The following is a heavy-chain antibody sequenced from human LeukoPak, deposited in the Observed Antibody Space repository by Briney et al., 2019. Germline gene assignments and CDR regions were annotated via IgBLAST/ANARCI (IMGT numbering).Heavy chain of an antibody. CDR3: ARAWHEGANIDY. CDR2: ISYSGIT. V-gene: IGHV4-39*01. CDR1: GGSISSTHYY. D-gene: IGHD1-26*01. Sequence: SETLSLTCTASGGSISSTHYYWGWIRQPPGKGLEWIGSISYSGITYYNPSLKNRVTISRDTSNNQFSLKLSSVTAADTAVYYCARAWHEGANIDYWGQGILVTVSS. J-gene: IGHJ4*02.